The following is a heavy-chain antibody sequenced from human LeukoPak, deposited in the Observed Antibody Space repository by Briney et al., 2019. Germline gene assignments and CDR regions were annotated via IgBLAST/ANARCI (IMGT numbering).Heavy chain of an antibody. Sequence: GRSLRLSCAASGFTFDDYAMHWVRHAPGKGLEWVSGISWNSGSIGYADSVKGRFTISRDNAKNSLYLQMNSLRAEDTALYYCAKGTGVAAYFDYWGQGTLVTVSS. V-gene: IGHV3-9*01. CDR2: ISWNSGSI. CDR3: AKGTGVAAYFDY. CDR1: GFTFDDYA. D-gene: IGHD6-25*01. J-gene: IGHJ4*01.